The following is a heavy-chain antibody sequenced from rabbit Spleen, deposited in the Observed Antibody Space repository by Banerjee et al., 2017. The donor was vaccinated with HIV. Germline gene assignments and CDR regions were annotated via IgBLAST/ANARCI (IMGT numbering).Heavy chain of an antibody. D-gene: IGHD8-1*01. V-gene: IGHV1S45*01. CDR1: GFSFSSSYY. CDR3: ARDTGSSFSSYGMDL. Sequence: QSQLEESGGGLVQPEGSLTLTCTASGFSFSSSYYMCWVRQAPGKGLEWIGCIDVGSSGTTYYASWAKGRFTISKASSTTVTLQMTSLTVADTATYFCARDTGSSFSSYGMDLWGPGTLVTVS. J-gene: IGHJ6*01. CDR2: IDVGSSGTT.